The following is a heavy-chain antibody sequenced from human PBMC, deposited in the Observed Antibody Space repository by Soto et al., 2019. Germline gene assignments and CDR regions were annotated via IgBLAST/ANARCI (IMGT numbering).Heavy chain of an antibody. V-gene: IGHV3-30-3*01. J-gene: IGHJ4*02. CDR1: GFTFSSYA. D-gene: IGHD6-13*01. CDR2: ISYDGSNK. Sequence: GGSLRLSCTASGFTFSSYAMHRVRQAPGKGLEWVAVISYDGSNKYYADSVKGRFTISRDNSKNTMYLQMNSLRVEDTAVYYCARPYSSGWYGDLDYWGQGTLVTVSS. CDR3: ARPYSSGWYGDLDY.